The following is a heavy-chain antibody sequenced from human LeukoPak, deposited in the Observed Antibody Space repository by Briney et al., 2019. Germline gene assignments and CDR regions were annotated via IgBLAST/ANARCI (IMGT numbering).Heavy chain of an antibody. CDR3: ARDGGSGMDV. CDR2: ISSSSSYI. D-gene: IGHD3-16*01. Sequence: GGSLRLSCAASGSTFSSYSMNWVRQAPGKGLEWVSSISSSSSYIYYADSVKGRFTISRDNAKNSLYLQMNSLRAEDTAVYYCARDGGSGMDVWGQGTTVTVSS. V-gene: IGHV3-21*01. CDR1: GSTFSSYS. J-gene: IGHJ6*02.